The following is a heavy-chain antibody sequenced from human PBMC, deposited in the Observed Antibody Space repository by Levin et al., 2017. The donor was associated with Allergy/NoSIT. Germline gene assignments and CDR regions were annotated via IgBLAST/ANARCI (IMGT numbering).Heavy chain of an antibody. Sequence: GGSLRLSCAASGFTFSSYGMHWVRQAPGKGLEWVAVISYDGSNKYYADSVKGRFTISRDNSKNTLYLQMNSLRAEDTAVYYCALKGFDYWGQGTLVTVSS. CDR3: ALKGFDY. V-gene: IGHV3-30*03. J-gene: IGHJ4*02. CDR1: GFTFSSYG. CDR2: ISYDGSNK.